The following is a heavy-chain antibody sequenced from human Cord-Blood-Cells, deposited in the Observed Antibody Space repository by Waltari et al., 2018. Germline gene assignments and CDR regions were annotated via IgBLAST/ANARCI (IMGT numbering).Heavy chain of an antibody. J-gene: IGHJ4*02. D-gene: IGHD3-16*01. CDR2: INAGNCNT. CDR1: GYTFTSYA. CDR3: ARALDGPSYEFDY. V-gene: IGHV1-3*01. Sequence: QVQLVQSGAEVKKPGASVKVSCKASGYTFTSYAMPWVRQAPGQRLEWMGWINAGNCNTKYSQKFQGRVTITRDTSASTAYMELSSLRSEDTAVYYCARALDGPSYEFDYWGQGTLVTVSS.